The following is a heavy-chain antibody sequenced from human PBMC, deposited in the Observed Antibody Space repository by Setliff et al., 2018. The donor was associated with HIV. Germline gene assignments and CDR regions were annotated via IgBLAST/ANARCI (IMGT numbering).Heavy chain of an antibody. V-gene: IGHV4-38-2*02. Sequence: SETLSLTCSVSGYSLSSASYWGWIRQSPEKGLEWIGSISLSGSTYYNPSLQSRVTISIDMSKNHFSLNLKSVTAADTAIYYCARGLTAPAAAGSWGQGMLVTVS. J-gene: IGHJ5*02. CDR3: ARGLTAPAAAGS. CDR2: ISLSGST. D-gene: IGHD6-13*01. CDR1: GYSLSSASY.